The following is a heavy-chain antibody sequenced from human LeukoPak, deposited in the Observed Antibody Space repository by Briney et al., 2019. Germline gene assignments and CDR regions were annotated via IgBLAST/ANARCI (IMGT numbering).Heavy chain of an antibody. V-gene: IGHV4-34*01. CDR1: GGSFSGYY. CDR2: INHSGST. D-gene: IGHD5-18*01. CDR3: ARDPRGYSYGYGLSS. Sequence: SETLSLTCAVYGGSFSGYYWSWIRQPPGKGLEWIGEINHSGSTNYNPSLKSRVTISVDTSKNQFSLKLSSVTAADTAVYYCARDPRGYSYGYGLSSWGQGTLVTVPT. J-gene: IGHJ4*02.